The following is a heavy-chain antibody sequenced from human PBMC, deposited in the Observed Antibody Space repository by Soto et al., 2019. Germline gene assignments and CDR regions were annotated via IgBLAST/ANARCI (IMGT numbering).Heavy chain of an antibody. D-gene: IGHD6-13*01. J-gene: IGHJ4*02. CDR1: EGTFNSYA. V-gene: IGHV1-69*01. Sequence: QAQVVQSGAEVRKPGSSVKLSCKASEGTFNSYAIAWVRQAPGQGLEWMGGIIPYYNTLNYAQKFQDRVTITTDDSTNTVYMQLSSLRSDDTAVYFCASGASRWYPYFFDSWAQGTLVTVSS. CDR2: IIPYYNTL. CDR3: ASGASRWYPYFFDS.